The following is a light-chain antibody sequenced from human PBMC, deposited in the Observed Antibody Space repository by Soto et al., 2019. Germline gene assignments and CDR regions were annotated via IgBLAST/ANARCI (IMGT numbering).Light chain of an antibody. J-gene: IGLJ1*01. V-gene: IGLV2-14*01. CDR3: ISYTSDDVRYV. CDR1: NSDIGIYDC. Sequence: QSVLTQPASVSGTPGQAITISCTGSNSDIGIYDCVSWYQHHPGKAPKLIVSEVSHRPSGVSNRFSGSKSGNTASLTISGLQSEDEADYYCISYTSDDVRYVFGTGTKLTVL. CDR2: EVS.